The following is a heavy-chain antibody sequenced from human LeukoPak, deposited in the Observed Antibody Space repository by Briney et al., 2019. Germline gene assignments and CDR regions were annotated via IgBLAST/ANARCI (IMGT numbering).Heavy chain of an antibody. J-gene: IGHJ4*02. D-gene: IGHD3-3*01. CDR2: IYYSGST. V-gene: IGHV4-39*01. CDR3: ARLLGDFWSGYQTIRYYFDY. Sequence: SETLSLTCTVSGGSISSSSYYWGWIRQPPGKGLEWIGSIYYSGSTYYNPSLKSRVTISVDTSKNQLSLKLSSVTAADTAVYYCARLLGDFWSGYQTIRYYFDYWGQGTLVTVSS. CDR1: GGSISSSSYY.